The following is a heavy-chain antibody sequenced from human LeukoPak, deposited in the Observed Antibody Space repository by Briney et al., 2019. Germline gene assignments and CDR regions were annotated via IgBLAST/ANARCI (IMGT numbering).Heavy chain of an antibody. CDR3: ARRGGGSLWGLGYYYMDV. D-gene: IGHD2-15*01. CDR1: GYSFTSYW. J-gene: IGHJ6*03. Sequence: GESLKISCKGSGYSFTSYWIGWVRQMPGKGLEWMGIIYPGDSDTRYSPSFQGQVTISADKSISTAYLQWSSLKASDTAMYYCARRGGGSLWGLGYYYMDVWGKGTTVTVSS. CDR2: IYPGDSDT. V-gene: IGHV5-51*01.